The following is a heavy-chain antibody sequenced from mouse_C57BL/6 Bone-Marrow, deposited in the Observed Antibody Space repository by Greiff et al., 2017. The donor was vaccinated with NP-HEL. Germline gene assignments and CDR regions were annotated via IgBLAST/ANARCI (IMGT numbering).Heavy chain of an antibody. D-gene: IGHD3-2*02. V-gene: IGHV3-6*01. Sequence: LMESGPGLVKPSQSLSLTCSVTGYSITSGYYWNWIRQFPGNKLEWMGYISYDGSNNYNPSLKNRISITRDTSKNQFFLKLNSVTTEDTATYYCARESLDSSGYFDYWGQGTTLTVSS. J-gene: IGHJ2*01. CDR2: ISYDGSN. CDR1: GYSITSGYY. CDR3: ARESLDSSGYFDY.